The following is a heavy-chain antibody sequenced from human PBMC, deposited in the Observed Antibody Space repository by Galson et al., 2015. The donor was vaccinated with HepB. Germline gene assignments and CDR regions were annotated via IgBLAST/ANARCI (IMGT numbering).Heavy chain of an antibody. CDR2: ISWNSGSI. Sequence: SLRLSCAASGFTFDDYAMHWVRQAPGKGLEWVSGISWNSGSIGYADSVKGRFTISRDNAKNSLYLQMNSLRAEDTALYYCARGASGPPDCWSHATLVTVSS. J-gene: IGHJ5*01. CDR3: ARGASGPPDC. V-gene: IGHV3-9*01. D-gene: IGHD1-26*01. CDR1: GFTFDDYA.